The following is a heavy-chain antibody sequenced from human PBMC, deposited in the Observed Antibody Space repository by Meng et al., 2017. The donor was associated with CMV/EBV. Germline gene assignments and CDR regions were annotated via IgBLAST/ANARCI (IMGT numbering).Heavy chain of an antibody. J-gene: IGHJ4*02. CDR1: GFTFSSYT. CDR3: AKISGRTVSPYCSSTSCYTGRGYFDY. CDR2: ISGSGGST. V-gene: IGHV3-23*01. Sequence: GESLKTPCAASGFTFSSYTMSWVRQAPGKGLEWVSAISGSGGSTHHADSVKGRFTISRDNSKNTLYLQMNSLSAEDTAVYYCAKISGRTVSPYCSSTSCYTGRGYFDYWGQGTLVTVSS. D-gene: IGHD2-2*02.